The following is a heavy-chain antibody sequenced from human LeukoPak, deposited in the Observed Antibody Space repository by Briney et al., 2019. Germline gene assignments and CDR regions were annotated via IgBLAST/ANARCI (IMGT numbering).Heavy chain of an antibody. CDR1: GFTFKIYS. V-gene: IGHV3-21*06. CDR2: ISTDSSHM. CDR3: ARDDTSAHFFDS. D-gene: IGHD3-10*01. Sequence: GGPLRLSCAASGFTFKIYSMNWVRQAPGKGLAWVSSISTDSSHMYYADSVKGRFTVSRDNAKNSLYLQMNTLRAEDTAVYYCARDDTSAHFFDSWGQGTLVTVSS. J-gene: IGHJ4*02.